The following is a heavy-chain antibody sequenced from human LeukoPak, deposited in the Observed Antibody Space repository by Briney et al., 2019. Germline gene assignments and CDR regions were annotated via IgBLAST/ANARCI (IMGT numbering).Heavy chain of an antibody. V-gene: IGHV3-13*01. CDR2: VGTAGDT. Sequence: GRSLRLSCAASGFTFSSYDMHWVRQATGKGLEWVSAVGTAGDTYYPGSVKGRFTISRENAKNSLYLQMNSLRAGDTAVYYCARVRLGELSLDYWGQGTLVTVSP. D-gene: IGHD3-16*02. CDR1: GFTFSSYD. J-gene: IGHJ4*02. CDR3: ARVRLGELSLDY.